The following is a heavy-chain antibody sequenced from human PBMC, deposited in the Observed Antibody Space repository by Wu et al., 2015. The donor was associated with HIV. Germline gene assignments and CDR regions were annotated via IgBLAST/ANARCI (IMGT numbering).Heavy chain of an antibody. CDR3: ARDGGYDSFDY. D-gene: IGHD5-12*01. J-gene: IGHJ4*02. CDR1: GYTFTSYG. V-gene: IGHV1-2*02. Sequence: QVQLVQSGAEVKKPGASVKVSCKASGYTFTSYGISWVRQAPGQGLEWMGWINPNGGGTNYAQKFQGRVTMTRDTSISTVYMELNRVKSDDTAVYYCARDGGYDSFDYWGQGTLVTVSS. CDR2: INPNGGGT.